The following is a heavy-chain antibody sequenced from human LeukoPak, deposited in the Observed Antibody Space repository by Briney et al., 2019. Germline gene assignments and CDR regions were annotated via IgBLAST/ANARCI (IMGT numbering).Heavy chain of an antibody. Sequence: GGSLRLSCAASGFTFSDYYMSWLRQAPGKGLEWVSYISSSGSTIYYADSVKGRFTISRDNAKNSLYLQMNSLRAEDTAVYYCARGHTAVTRHFDFWGQGTLVTVSS. D-gene: IGHD4-17*01. CDR3: ARGHTAVTRHFDF. V-gene: IGHV3-11*04. J-gene: IGHJ4*02. CDR1: GFTFSDYY. CDR2: ISSSGSTI.